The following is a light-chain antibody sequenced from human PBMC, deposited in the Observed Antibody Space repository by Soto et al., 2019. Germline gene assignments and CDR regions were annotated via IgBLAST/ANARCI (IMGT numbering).Light chain of an antibody. V-gene: IGLV2-23*01. CDR2: EGS. CDR3: CSYAGSSTLV. CDR1: SSDVGSYKF. Sequence: QSALTQPASVSGSPGQSITISCTGTSSDVGSYKFVSWYQQHPGKAPKLMIYEGSKRPSGVSNRFSGSKSGNTASLTISGLQAEDEADYYCCSYAGSSTLVFGGGTKLTLL. J-gene: IGLJ2*01.